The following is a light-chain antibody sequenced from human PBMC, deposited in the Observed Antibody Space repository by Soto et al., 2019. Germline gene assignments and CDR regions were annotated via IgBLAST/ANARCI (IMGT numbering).Light chain of an antibody. Sequence: QSALTQPPSASGSPGQSVTISCTGTSSDVGAYTYSPWYQQPPGKVPKPMVYEVNKRPSGVPDRFSGSKSGNTASLTVSGLQAEDEADYYCTSYAGGNNIFGTGTKLTVL. J-gene: IGLJ1*01. CDR3: TSYAGGNNI. V-gene: IGLV2-8*01. CDR1: SSDVGAYTY. CDR2: EVN.